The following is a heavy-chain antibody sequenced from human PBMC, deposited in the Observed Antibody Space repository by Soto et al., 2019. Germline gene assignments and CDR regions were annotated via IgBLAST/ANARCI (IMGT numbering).Heavy chain of an antibody. Sequence: QVQLVQSGAEVKKPGSSVKVSCKASGGTFSSYAISWVRQAPGQGLEWMGGIIPIFGTANYAQKFQGRVTITADESTSTAYMELSILRSEDTAVYYCARSPDSSSFHYFDYWGQGTLVTVSS. D-gene: IGHD6-13*01. CDR3: ARSPDSSSFHYFDY. CDR1: GGTFSSYA. V-gene: IGHV1-69*01. J-gene: IGHJ4*02. CDR2: IIPIFGTA.